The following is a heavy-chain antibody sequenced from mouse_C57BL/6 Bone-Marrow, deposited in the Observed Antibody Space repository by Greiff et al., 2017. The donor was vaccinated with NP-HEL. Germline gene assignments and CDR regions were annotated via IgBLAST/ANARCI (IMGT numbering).Heavy chain of an antibody. CDR1: GYAFTNYL. J-gene: IGHJ2*01. D-gene: IGHD1-1*01. CDR3: ALQGDY. V-gene: IGHV1-54*01. Sequence: QVQLQQSGAELVRPGTSVKVSCKASGYAFTNYLIEWVKQRPGQGLEWIGVINPGSGGTNYNEKFKGKATLTADKSSSTAYMQLSSLTSEDSAFYFCALQGDYWGQGTTLTVSS. CDR2: INPGSGGT.